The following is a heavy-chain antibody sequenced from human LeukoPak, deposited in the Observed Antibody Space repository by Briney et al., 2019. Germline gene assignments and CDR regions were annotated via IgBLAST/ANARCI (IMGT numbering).Heavy chain of an antibody. V-gene: IGHV4-4*07. CDR1: GGSISSYY. CDR2: IYSSGST. CDR3: ARGRGVLFRGSGSYYTFDY. Sequence: SETLSLTCTVSGGSISSYYWSWIRQPAGKGLEWIGRIYSSGSTNYNRSLKSRVTMSVDTSKNQFSLKLSSVTAADTAVYYCARGRGVLFRGSGSYYTFDYWGQGTLVTVSS. D-gene: IGHD3-10*01. J-gene: IGHJ4*02.